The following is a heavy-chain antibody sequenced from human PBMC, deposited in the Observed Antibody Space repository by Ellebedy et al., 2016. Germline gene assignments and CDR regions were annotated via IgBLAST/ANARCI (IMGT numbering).Heavy chain of an antibody. CDR2: IYYSGST. V-gene: IGHV4-30-4*01. CDR3: ARWHYYGSGGRCLDY. J-gene: IGHJ4*02. Sequence: SETLSLXXSVSGGSISSADYFWSWIRQPPGKGLEWIGYIYYSGSTSYNPSLKSRLSISLDTSKNQFSLKLTSVTAADTAVYYCARWHYYGSGGRCLDYWGQGTLVTVSS. CDR1: GGSISSADYF. D-gene: IGHD3-10*01.